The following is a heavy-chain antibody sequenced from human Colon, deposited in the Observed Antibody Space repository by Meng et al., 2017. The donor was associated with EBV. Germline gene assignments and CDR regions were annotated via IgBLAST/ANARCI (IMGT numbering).Heavy chain of an antibody. V-gene: IGHV4-39*01. Sequence: LRLQESGHGLGKPLEPLSLTCTGPGGSISSNGYYWDWVRQPPGKGLEWIGAIYHSGSTSYNPSLQSRVTMFVDTSKNQFSLMLTSVTATDTAVYYCARRRGGSGRDCWGQGTLVTVSS. CDR2: IYHSGST. D-gene: IGHD3-10*01. J-gene: IGHJ4*02. CDR3: ARRRGGSGRDC. CDR1: GGSISSNGYY.